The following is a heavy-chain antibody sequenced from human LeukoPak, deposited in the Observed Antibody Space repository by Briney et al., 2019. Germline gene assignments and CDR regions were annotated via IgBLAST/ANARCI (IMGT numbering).Heavy chain of an antibody. CDR3: ARDRYGFSGGAFDI. J-gene: IGHJ3*02. CDR1: RFTLSSNY. CDR2: IYSGGTT. V-gene: IGHV3-53*01. D-gene: IGHD5-18*01. Sequence: GGSLRLSTAASRFTLSSNYISSVPQAPALGLQRVSVIYSGGTTYYADSVKGRFTISRDNSNNTLYLQMNSLRAEDTAVYYCARDRYGFSGGAFDIWGQGTMVSVSS.